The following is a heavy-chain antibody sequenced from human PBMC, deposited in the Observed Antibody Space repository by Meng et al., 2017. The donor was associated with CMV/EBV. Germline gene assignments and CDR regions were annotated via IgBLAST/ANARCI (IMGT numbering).Heavy chain of an antibody. CDR1: GVSISGHY. D-gene: IGHD1-14*01. CDR2: FYNSET. Sequence: SETLSLTCIVSGVSISGHYWNWMRQSPGKGLEWIGYFYNSETNSNPSLRSRVTISVDTSRNQVSLRLSSVTSADTAIYYCTRGTGPWGQGTLVTVSS. V-gene: IGHV4-59*11. CDR3: TRGTGP. J-gene: IGHJ5*02.